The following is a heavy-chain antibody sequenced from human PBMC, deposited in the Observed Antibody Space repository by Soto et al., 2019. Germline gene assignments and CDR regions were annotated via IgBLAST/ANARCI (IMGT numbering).Heavy chain of an antibody. CDR3: ARNWYYYDSGFDY. Sequence: QVQLQESGPGLVKPSETLSLTCTVSGGSVSSGSYYWSWIRQPPGKGLEWIGYIYYSGSTNYNPSLKSRVTISVYTSKNQFSLKLSSVTAADTAVYYCARNWYYYDSGFDYWGQGTLVTVSS. J-gene: IGHJ4*02. CDR2: IYYSGST. V-gene: IGHV4-61*01. D-gene: IGHD3-22*01. CDR1: GGSVSSGSYY.